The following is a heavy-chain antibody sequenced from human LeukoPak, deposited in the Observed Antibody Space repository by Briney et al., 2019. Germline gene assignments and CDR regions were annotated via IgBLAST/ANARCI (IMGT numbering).Heavy chain of an antibody. CDR3: ARDSIAAAVDY. D-gene: IGHD6-13*01. V-gene: IGHV3-11*01. CDR2: ISSSGSTI. CDR1: GFIVSSNY. J-gene: IGHJ4*02. Sequence: SGGSLRLSCAASGFIVSSNYMSWVRQAPGKGLEWVSYISSSGSTIYYADSVKGRFTISRDNAKNSLYLQMNSLRAEDTAVYYCARDSIAAAVDYWGQGTLVTVSS.